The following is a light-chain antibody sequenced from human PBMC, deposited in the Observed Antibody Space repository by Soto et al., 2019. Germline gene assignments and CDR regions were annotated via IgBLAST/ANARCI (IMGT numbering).Light chain of an antibody. Sequence: DIHMTQSPSSLSACVGARVSITCRASQGISNYLTWYQQKPGKVPKLLIYAASTLQSGVPSRFSGSGSGTEFTLTISSLQPDDFATYYCQQYNSYSQTFGQGTKVDIK. CDR1: QGISNY. V-gene: IGKV1-16*01. CDR3: QQYNSYSQT. J-gene: IGKJ1*01. CDR2: AAS.